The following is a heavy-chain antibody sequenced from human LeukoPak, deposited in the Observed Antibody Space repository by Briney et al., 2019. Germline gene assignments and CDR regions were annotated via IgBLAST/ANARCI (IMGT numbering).Heavy chain of an antibody. CDR1: GGSISSSSYY. Sequence: PSETLSLTCTVSGGSISSSSYYWGWIRQPPGKGLEWIGSIYYSGSTYYNPSLKSRVTISVDTSKNQFSLKLRSVTAADTAVYYCATRSWYDAFDIWGQGTMVTVSS. J-gene: IGHJ3*02. D-gene: IGHD6-13*01. CDR3: ATRSWYDAFDI. V-gene: IGHV4-39*07. CDR2: IYYSGST.